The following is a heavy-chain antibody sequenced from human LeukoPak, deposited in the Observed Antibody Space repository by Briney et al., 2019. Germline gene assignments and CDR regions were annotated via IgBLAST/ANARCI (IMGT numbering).Heavy chain of an antibody. Sequence: QPGGSLRLSCAASGFTFSSYAMSWVRQAPGKGLEWVSAISGSGGSTYYADSVKGRFTISRDNSKNTLYLQMNSLRAEDTAVYYCAKDLVDSSGWFRDYWGQGTLVTVSS. CDR3: AKDLVDSSGWFRDY. CDR1: GFTFSSYA. V-gene: IGHV3-23*01. D-gene: IGHD6-19*01. J-gene: IGHJ4*02. CDR2: ISGSGGST.